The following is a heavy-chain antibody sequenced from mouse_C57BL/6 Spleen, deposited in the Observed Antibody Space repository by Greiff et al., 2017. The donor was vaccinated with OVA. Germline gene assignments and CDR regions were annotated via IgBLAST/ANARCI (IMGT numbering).Heavy chain of an antibody. CDR3: YYGSSYG. Sequence: VKLQQSGAELVKPGASVTLSCKASGYTFTDYEMHWVKQTPVHGLEWIGAIDPDTGGTDYNQKFKGKAILTADKSSSTAYMELRSLTSEDSAVYYCYYGSSYGWGQGTTLTVSS. CDR2: IDPDTGGT. CDR1: GYTFTDYE. V-gene: IGHV1-15*01. D-gene: IGHD1-1*01. J-gene: IGHJ2*01.